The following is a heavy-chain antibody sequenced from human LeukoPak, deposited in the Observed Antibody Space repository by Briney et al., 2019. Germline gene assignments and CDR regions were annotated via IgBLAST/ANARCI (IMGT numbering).Heavy chain of an antibody. CDR1: GGSISSSSYY. CDR3: ARLLTSRSNPTGYYYYMDV. V-gene: IGHV4-39*01. Sequence: PSETLSLTCTVSGGSISSSSYYWGWIRQPPGKGLEWIGSIYYSGSTYYNPSLKSRVTISVDTSKNQFSLKLSSVTAADTAVYYCARLLTSRSNPTGYYYYMDVWGKGTTVTVSS. CDR2: IYYSGST. J-gene: IGHJ6*03. D-gene: IGHD2-2*01.